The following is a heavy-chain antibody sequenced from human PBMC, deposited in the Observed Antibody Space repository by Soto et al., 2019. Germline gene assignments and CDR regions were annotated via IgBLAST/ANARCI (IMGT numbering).Heavy chain of an antibody. CDR1: GFTFSSYG. J-gene: IGHJ4*02. Sequence: QVQLVESGGGVVQPGRSLRLPCAASGFTFSSYGMHWVRQAPGKGLEWVAVIWYDGSNKYYADSVKGRFTISRDNSKNTLYLQMNSLRAEDTAVYYCAISITFGGPAGYWGQGTLVTVSS. V-gene: IGHV3-33*01. CDR2: IWYDGSNK. CDR3: AISITFGGPAGY. D-gene: IGHD3-16*01.